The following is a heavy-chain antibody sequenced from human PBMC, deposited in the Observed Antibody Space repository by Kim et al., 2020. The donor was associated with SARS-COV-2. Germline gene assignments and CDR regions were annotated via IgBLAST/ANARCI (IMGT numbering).Heavy chain of an antibody. D-gene: IGHD2-15*01. V-gene: IGHV3-7*01. CDR1: GFSFSNYW. Sequence: GGSLRLSCIASGFSFSNYWMAWVRQAPGKGPEWVANIKYDESERYYVDSVKGRFIISRDNGKRSLYLQMDSLRAEDTALYYCARVVGGNLENWGQGTLVT. CDR2: IKYDESER. J-gene: IGHJ4*02. CDR3: ARVVGGNLEN.